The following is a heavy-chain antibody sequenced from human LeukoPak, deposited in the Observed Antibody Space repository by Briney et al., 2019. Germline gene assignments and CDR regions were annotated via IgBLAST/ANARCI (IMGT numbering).Heavy chain of an antibody. CDR1: GGSISSSSYY. V-gene: IGHV4-39*01. J-gene: IGHJ3*02. CDR3: ARWFRGYRDAFDI. Sequence: SEILSLTCTVSGGSISSSSYYWGWIRQPPGKGLEWIGSIYYSGSTYYNPSLKSRVTISVDTSKNQFSLKLTSVTAADTAMYYCARWFRGYRDAFDIWGQGTLVTVSS. CDR2: IYYSGST. D-gene: IGHD5-18*01.